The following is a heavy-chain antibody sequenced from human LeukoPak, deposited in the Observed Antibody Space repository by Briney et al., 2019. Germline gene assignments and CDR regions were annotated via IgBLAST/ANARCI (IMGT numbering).Heavy chain of an antibody. Sequence: SETLSLTCTVSGGSISSSSYYWGWIRQPPGKGLEWLGYIRYSGSTKYNPSLKSRVSISVDTSKSQFSLKLSSATAADTAVYYCARHTTYYYDSSGPYFFDSWGRGTLVTVSS. CDR3: ARHTTYYYDSSGPYFFDS. D-gene: IGHD3-22*01. CDR1: GGSISSSSYY. CDR2: IRYSGST. J-gene: IGHJ4*02. V-gene: IGHV4-61*05.